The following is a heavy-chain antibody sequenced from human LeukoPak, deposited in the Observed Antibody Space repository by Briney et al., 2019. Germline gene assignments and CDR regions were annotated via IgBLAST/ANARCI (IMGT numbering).Heavy chain of an antibody. D-gene: IGHD1-1*01. CDR3: ARSYNWNVLSGYSDY. J-gene: IGHJ4*02. Sequence: GGSLRLSCAASGFTFSSYAMHWVRQAPGKGLEYVSAISSNGGSTYYANSVKGRFTISGDNSKNTLYLQMGSLRAEDMAVYYCARSYNWNVLSGYSDYWGQGTLVTVSS. CDR2: ISSNGGST. V-gene: IGHV3-64*01. CDR1: GFTFSSYA.